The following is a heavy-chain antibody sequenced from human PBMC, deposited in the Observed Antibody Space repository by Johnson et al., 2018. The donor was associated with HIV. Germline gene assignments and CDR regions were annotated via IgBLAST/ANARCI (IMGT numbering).Heavy chain of an antibody. Sequence: VESGGVVVQPGRSLRLSCAASGFMFDEYTMHWVRQAPGKGLEWVSLISWDGGSTYYADSVKGRITISRDNSKNSLYLQMNSLRAEDTAVYYCAKGDTVVGAKYAFDFWGQGTMVTVSS. J-gene: IGHJ3*01. CDR1: GFMFDEYT. CDR2: ISWDGGST. V-gene: IGHV3-43*01. CDR3: AKGDTVVGAKYAFDF. D-gene: IGHD1-26*01.